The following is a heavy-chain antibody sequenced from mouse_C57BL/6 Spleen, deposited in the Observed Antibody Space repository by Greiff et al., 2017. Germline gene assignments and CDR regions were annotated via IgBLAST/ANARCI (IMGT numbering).Heavy chain of an antibody. CDR3: ANRGSEGFDY. D-gene: IGHD3-1*01. CDR1: GYTFTSYW. V-gene: IGHV1-69*01. Sequence: VQLQQPGAELVMPGASVKLSCKASGYTFTSYWMHWVKQRPGQGLEWIGEIDPSDSYTNYNQKFKGKSTLTVDKSSSTAYMQLSSLTSEDSAVYYCANRGSEGFDYWGQGTTLTVSS. J-gene: IGHJ2*01. CDR2: IDPSDSYT.